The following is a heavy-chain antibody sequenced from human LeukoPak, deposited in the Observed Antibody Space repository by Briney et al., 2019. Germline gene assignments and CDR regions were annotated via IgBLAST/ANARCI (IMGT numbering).Heavy chain of an antibody. D-gene: IGHD3-10*01. CDR1: GFTFSSYA. Sequence: GGSLRLSCAASGFTFSSYAMSWVRQAPGKGLEWVSAISGSGGSTYYADSVKGRFTISRDNSKNTLYLQMNSLRAEDTAVYYCAKPLWFGELSTAFDYWGQGTLVTVSS. CDR3: AKPLWFGELSTAFDY. CDR2: ISGSGGST. V-gene: IGHV3-23*01. J-gene: IGHJ4*02.